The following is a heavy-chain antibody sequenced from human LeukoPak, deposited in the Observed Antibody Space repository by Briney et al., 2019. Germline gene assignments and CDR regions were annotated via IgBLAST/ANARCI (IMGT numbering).Heavy chain of an antibody. Sequence: GRSLRLSCAASGFTFSSYGMHWVRQAPGKGLEWVAVISYDGSNKYYADSVKGRFTISRDNSKNTLYLQMNSLRAEDTAVYYCAREASYYFDYWGQGTLVTVSS. CDR1: GFTFSSYG. J-gene: IGHJ4*02. V-gene: IGHV3-30*03. CDR3: AREASYYFDY. CDR2: ISYDGSNK.